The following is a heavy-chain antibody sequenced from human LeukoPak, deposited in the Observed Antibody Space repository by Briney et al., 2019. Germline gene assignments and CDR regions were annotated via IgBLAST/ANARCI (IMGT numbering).Heavy chain of an antibody. CDR1: GYTFTGYY. D-gene: IGHD3-22*01. Sequence: ASVKVSCKASGYTFTGYYMHWVRQAPGQGLEWMGWINPNSGGTNYAQKFQGRVTMTRDTSISTAYMELSRLRSDDTAVYYCARGQSYYDSSAYYYEGDAFDIWGQGTMVTVSS. CDR2: INPNSGGT. J-gene: IGHJ3*02. CDR3: ARGQSYYDSSAYYYEGDAFDI. V-gene: IGHV1-2*02.